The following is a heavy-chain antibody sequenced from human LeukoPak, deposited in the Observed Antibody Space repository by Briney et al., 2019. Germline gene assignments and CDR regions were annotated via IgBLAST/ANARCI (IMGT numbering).Heavy chain of an antibody. CDR3: AKGLGVASLIVDALDM. Sequence: PGGSLRLSCAASGFTFHDYAMHWVRQVPGKGLEWVSGITWNSGSVLYADSVRGRFTISRDNAKNSLYLQMNSLRPEDMDFYYCAKGLGVASLIVDALDMWGQGTMVTV. CDR2: ITWNSGSV. V-gene: IGHV3-9*03. J-gene: IGHJ3*02. CDR1: GFTFHDYA. D-gene: IGHD3/OR15-3a*01.